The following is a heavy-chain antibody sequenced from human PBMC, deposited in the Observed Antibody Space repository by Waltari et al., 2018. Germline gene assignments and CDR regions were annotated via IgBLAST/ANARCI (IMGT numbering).Heavy chain of an antibody. V-gene: IGHV3-23*05. D-gene: IGHD6-19*01. CDR2: VHSSGSKA. Sequence: WVRQAPGKGLEWVSSVHSSGSKAYYADSVKGRFTISKDNSKNTVYLDVNSLRVEDTATYYCAKRGETGTVAVAGIHCDYWGQGTLVTVSS. CDR3: AKRGETGTVAVAGIHCDY. J-gene: IGHJ4*02.